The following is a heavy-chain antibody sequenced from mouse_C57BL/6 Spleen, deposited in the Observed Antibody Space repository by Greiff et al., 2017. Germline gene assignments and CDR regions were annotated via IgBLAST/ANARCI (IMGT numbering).Heavy chain of an antibody. CDR1: GFTFTDYY. V-gene: IGHV7-3*01. CDR3: ARDLVGNAMDY. J-gene: IGHJ4*01. D-gene: IGHD2-10*02. Sequence: DVQLVESGGGLVQPGGSLSLSCAASGFTFTDYYMSWVRQPPGKALEWLGFIRNKANGYTTEYSASVKGRFTISRDNSQSILYLQMNALRAEDSATYYCARDLVGNAMDYWGQGTSVTVSS. CDR2: IRNKANGYTT.